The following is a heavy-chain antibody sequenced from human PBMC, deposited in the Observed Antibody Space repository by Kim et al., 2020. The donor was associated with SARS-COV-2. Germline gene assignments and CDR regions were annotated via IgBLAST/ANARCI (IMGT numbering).Heavy chain of an antibody. CDR3: VRGSGYHAMDV. CDR1: GFTFSNFW. Sequence: GGSLRLSCAASGFTFSNFWMSWVRQAPGKGLECVANIKTDGSERHYVDPVNGRFTISRDNAKNSLYLQINSLRVEDTAVYFCVRGSGYHAMDVWGQGTTVTVSS. J-gene: IGHJ6*02. D-gene: IGHD5-12*01. V-gene: IGHV3-7*04. CDR2: IKTDGSER.